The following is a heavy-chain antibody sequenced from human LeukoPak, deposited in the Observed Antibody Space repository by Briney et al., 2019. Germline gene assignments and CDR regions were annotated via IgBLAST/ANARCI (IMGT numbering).Heavy chain of an antibody. Sequence: GASVKVSCKAPGYTFTTYYMHWVRQAPGQGLEWMGIINPNGGSTSYAQKFQGRVTMTRDMSTSTVYMELSSLRSEDTAVYYCTRGARRSASGDYFDYWGQGTLVTVSS. D-gene: IGHD6-25*01. V-gene: IGHV1-46*01. CDR3: TRGARRSASGDYFDY. J-gene: IGHJ4*02. CDR2: INPNGGST. CDR1: GYTFTTYY.